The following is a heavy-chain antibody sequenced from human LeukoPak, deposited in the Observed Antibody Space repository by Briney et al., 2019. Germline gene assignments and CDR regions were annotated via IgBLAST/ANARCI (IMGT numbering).Heavy chain of an antibody. Sequence: PGGSLRLSCAASGFTFSSYGMHWVRQAPGKGLEWVAFIRYDGSNKYYADSVKGRFTISRDNSKNTLYLQMNSLRAEDTAVYYCTSEGRWSSDYWGQGTLVTVSS. CDR1: GFTFSSYG. D-gene: IGHD3-10*01. CDR3: TSEGRWSSDY. CDR2: IRYDGSNK. V-gene: IGHV3-30*02. J-gene: IGHJ4*02.